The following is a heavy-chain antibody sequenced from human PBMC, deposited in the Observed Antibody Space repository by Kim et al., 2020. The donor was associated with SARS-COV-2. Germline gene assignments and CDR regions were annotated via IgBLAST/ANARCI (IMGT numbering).Heavy chain of an antibody. CDR2: TYYRSKWYN. CDR3: ARVGGYNAYAMGV. Sequence: SQTLSLTCVISGDSVSSNSASCDWIRQSPSRGLEWLGRTYYRSKWYNDYAVSVKSRITINPDTTKNQFSLQLNSVTPEDTAVYYCARVGGYNAYAMGVWGQGTTVTASS. V-gene: IGHV6-1*01. CDR1: GDSVSSNSAS. J-gene: IGHJ6*02. D-gene: IGHD5-12*01.